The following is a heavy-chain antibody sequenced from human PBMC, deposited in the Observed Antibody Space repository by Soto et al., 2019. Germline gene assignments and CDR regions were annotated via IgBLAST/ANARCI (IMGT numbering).Heavy chain of an antibody. CDR2: IYYSGST. J-gene: IGHJ5*02. CDR1: GGSVSSGRYY. D-gene: IGHD2-2*01. CDR3: ARAGYCSSTSCYGWFDT. V-gene: IGHV4-61*01. Sequence: XETLSLSCTDSGGSVSSGRYYWSWIRQPPGKGLEWIGYIYYSGSTNYNPSLKSRVTISVDTSKNQFSLKLSSVTAADTAVYYCARAGYCSSTSCYGWFDTWGQGTLVTVSS.